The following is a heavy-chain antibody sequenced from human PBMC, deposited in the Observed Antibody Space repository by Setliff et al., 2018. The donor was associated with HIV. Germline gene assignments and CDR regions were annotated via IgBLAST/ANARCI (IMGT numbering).Heavy chain of an antibody. J-gene: IGHJ6*03. CDR3: AREGLWFGDRGYYMDV. Sequence: GESLTISCKASGYTFTSSGITWVRQAPGQGLEWMGWIGTYNGDTNYAQKFQGRVTMTTDTSTSTAYMELRSLISDDTAVYYCAREGLWFGDRGYYMDVWGTGTAVTVSS. D-gene: IGHD3-10*01. V-gene: IGHV1-18*01. CDR2: IGTYNGDT. CDR1: GYTFTSSG.